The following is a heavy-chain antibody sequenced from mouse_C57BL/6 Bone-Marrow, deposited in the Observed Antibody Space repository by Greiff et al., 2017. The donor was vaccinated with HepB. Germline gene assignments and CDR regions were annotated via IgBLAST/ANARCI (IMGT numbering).Heavy chain of an antibody. CDR2: ISYSGST. V-gene: IGHV3-8*01. Sequence: EVQLQQSGPGLAKPSQTLSLTCSVTGYSITSDYWNWIRKFPGNKLEYMGYISYSGSTYYNPSHNSRISITRDTSKNQYYLQLNSVTTEDTATYYCARCYYGSSYRYAMDDWGQGTSVTVSS. CDR3: ARCYYGSSYRYAMDD. CDR1: GYSITSDY. D-gene: IGHD1-1*01. J-gene: IGHJ4*01.